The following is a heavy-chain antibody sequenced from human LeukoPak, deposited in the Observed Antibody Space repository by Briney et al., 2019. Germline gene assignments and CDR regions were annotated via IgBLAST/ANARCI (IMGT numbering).Heavy chain of an antibody. Sequence: SETLSLTCTVPGGSISSYYWSWIRQPPGKGLEWIGYIYYSGSTNYNPSLKSRVTISVDTSKNQFSLKLSSVAAADTAVYYCARRGLESSARRDAFDIWGQGTMVTVSS. J-gene: IGHJ3*02. CDR1: GGSISSYY. CDR2: IYYSGST. CDR3: ARRGLESSARRDAFDI. D-gene: IGHD2-2*01. V-gene: IGHV4-59*08.